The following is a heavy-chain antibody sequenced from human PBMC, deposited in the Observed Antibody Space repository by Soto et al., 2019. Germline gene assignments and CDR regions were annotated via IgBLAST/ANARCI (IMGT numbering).Heavy chain of an antibody. CDR2: IKQDGSEK. CDR3: AREGLYYYDSSGYSDGAFDI. Sequence: GGSLRLSCAASGFTFSSYWMSWVRQAPGKGLEWVANIKQDGSEKYYVDSVKGRFTISRDNAKNSLYLQMNSLRAEDTAVYYCAREGLYYYDSSGYSDGAFDIWGQGTMVTVSS. CDR1: GFTFSSYW. V-gene: IGHV3-7*01. D-gene: IGHD3-22*01. J-gene: IGHJ3*02.